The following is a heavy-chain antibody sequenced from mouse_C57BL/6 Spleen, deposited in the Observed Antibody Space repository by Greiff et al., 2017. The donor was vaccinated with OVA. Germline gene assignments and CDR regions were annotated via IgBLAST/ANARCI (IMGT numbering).Heavy chain of an antibody. D-gene: IGHD2-3*01. CDR2: ISSGSSTI. Sequence: EVQVVESGGGLVKPGGSLKLSCAASGFTFSDYGMHWVRQAPEKGLEWVAYISSGSSTIYYADTVKGRFTIARDTAKNTLFLQMTSLRSEDTAMYYCARAPSYDLYAMDYWGQGTSVTVSS. V-gene: IGHV5-17*01. CDR1: GFTFSDYG. CDR3: ARAPSYDLYAMDY. J-gene: IGHJ4*01.